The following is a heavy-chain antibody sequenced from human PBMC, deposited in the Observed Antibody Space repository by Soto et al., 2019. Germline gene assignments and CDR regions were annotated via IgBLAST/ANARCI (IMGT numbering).Heavy chain of an antibody. CDR1: GFTFTSYW. V-gene: IGHV3-7*01. Sequence: EVRLVESGGGLVQPGGSLRLSCVASGFTFTSYWMSWVRQAPGKGLEWVANIKGDGSEKKYVDSVKGRVTISRDNANNSVYLQMNSLRAEDTALYYCGRDEVRNGVGVWGQGTTVTVSS. CDR2: IKGDGSEK. J-gene: IGHJ6*02. CDR3: GRDEVRNGVGV.